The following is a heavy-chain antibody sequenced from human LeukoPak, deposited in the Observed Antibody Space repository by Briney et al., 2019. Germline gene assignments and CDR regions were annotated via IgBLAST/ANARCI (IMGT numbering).Heavy chain of an antibody. V-gene: IGHV1-18*01. D-gene: IGHD3-10*01. Sequence: ASVKVSCKASGYTFTSYDINWVRQAPGQGLEWMGWVSAYDGNTNYAQKLQGRVTMTTDTSTSTAYMELRSLRSDDTAVYYCARETYYYGSGSYYQDFDYWGQGTLVTVSS. CDR1: GYTFTSYD. CDR2: VSAYDGNT. CDR3: ARETYYYGSGSYYQDFDY. J-gene: IGHJ4*02.